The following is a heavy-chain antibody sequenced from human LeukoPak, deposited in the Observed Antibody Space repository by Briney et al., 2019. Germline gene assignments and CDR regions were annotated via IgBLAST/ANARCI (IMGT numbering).Heavy chain of an antibody. CDR1: GFTFGDYA. CDR2: ISSSGSTI. J-gene: IGHJ6*04. CDR3: AELGITMIGGV. D-gene: IGHD3-10*02. Sequence: GGSLRLSCTGSGFTFGDYAMSWFRQAPGKGLEWVSYISSSGSTIYYADSVKGRFTISRDNAKNSLYLQMNSLRAEDTAVYYCAELGITMIGGVWGKGTTVTISS. V-gene: IGHV3-48*03.